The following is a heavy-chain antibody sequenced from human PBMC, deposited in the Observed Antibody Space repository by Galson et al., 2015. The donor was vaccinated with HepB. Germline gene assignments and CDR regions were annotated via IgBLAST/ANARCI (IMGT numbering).Heavy chain of an antibody. Sequence: SLRLSCAASGFIFSTYAMSWVRQTPGKGLEWVSRINNDGTTTNYADSVKGRFTISRDNAKNTLYLQMNSLRAEDTAVYYCARPYGGNYHFDYWGQGTLVTVSS. CDR1: GFIFSTYA. CDR3: ARPYGGNYHFDY. V-gene: IGHV3-74*01. CDR2: INNDGTTT. D-gene: IGHD4-23*01. J-gene: IGHJ4*02.